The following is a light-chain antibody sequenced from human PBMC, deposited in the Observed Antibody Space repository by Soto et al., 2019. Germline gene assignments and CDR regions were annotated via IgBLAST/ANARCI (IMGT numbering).Light chain of an antibody. CDR2: GAS. CDR3: HQYGRSHT. V-gene: IGKV3-20*01. CDR1: QSVSSSY. J-gene: IGKJ1*01. Sequence: EIVLTQSPGTLSLSPGERATLSCRASQSVSSSYLAWYQQKPGQAPRLLIYGASSRATGIPDRFSGSGSGTDFTLTISRLEPEDFAVYYCHQYGRSHTFGQGTKVDIK.